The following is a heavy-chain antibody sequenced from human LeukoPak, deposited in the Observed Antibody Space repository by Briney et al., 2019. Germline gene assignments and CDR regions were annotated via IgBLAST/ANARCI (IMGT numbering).Heavy chain of an antibody. Sequence: GESLKISCKGSEYSFTSYWIAWVRQMPGKGLEWMGIIYPGDSDTKYSPSFQGQVTISADKSISTAYLQWSSLKASDTAMYYCARLSSWYYVDSWGQGTLVTVSS. J-gene: IGHJ4*02. D-gene: IGHD6-13*01. V-gene: IGHV5-51*01. CDR1: EYSFTSYW. CDR2: IYPGDSDT. CDR3: ARLSSWYYVDS.